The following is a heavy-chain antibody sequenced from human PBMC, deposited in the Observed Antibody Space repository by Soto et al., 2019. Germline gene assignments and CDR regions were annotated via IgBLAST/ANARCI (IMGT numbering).Heavy chain of an antibody. V-gene: IGHV1-69*13. CDR2: IIPIFGTA. D-gene: IGHD1-7*01. CDR1: GGTFSSYA. Sequence: GASVKVSCKASGGTFSSYAISWVRQAPGQGLEWMGGIIPIFGTANYAQKFQGRVTITADESTSTAYMELSSLRSEDTAVYYCAEDLTGTTLYYFDYWGQGTLVTVSS. J-gene: IGHJ4*02. CDR3: AEDLTGTTLYYFDY.